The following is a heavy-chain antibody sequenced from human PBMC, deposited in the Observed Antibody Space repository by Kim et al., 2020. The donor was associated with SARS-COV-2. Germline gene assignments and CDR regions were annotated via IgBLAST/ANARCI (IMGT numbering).Heavy chain of an antibody. CDR3: ARDFDYYDSSGYLTVDAFDN. CDR1: GGTFSSYA. Sequence: SVKVSCKASGGTFSSYAISWVRQAPGQGLEWLGGIIPIFGTANYAQKVQGRVTITADESTSTAYMELRSLRSEDTAVYYCARDFDYYDSSGYLTVDAFDNWGQRTMVTVSS. D-gene: IGHD3-22*01. J-gene: IGHJ3*02. CDR2: IIPIFGTA. V-gene: IGHV1-69*13.